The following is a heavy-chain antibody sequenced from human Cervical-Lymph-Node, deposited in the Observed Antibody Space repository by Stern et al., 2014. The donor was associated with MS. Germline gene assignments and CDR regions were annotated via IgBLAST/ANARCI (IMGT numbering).Heavy chain of an antibody. J-gene: IGHJ5*02. D-gene: IGHD5-24*01. CDR3: GRGIKTFAP. CDR1: GFRFTDYY. CDR2: INPENGDT. V-gene: IGHV1-2*02. Sequence: QVQLVQSGAEVKKPGASVKGSCETSGFRFTDYYIHRVRQAPGQGLEWMGCINPENGDTHSAQKFQCRFNMTRDTSISTGYMELISLKSDDTAMYYCGRGIKTFAPWGQGTLVTVSS.